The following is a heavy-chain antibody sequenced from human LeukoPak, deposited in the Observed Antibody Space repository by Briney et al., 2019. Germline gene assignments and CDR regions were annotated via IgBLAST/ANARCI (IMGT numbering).Heavy chain of an antibody. CDR3: ASGVGYCTNGVCYLGYFDY. CDR1: GGTFSSYT. J-gene: IGHJ4*02. Sequence: ASVKVSCKASGGTFSSYTISWVRQAPGQGLEWMGWISAYNGNTNYAQKLQGRVTMTTDTSTSTAYTELRSLRSDDTAVYYCASGVGYCTNGVCYLGYFDYWGQGTLVTVSS. V-gene: IGHV1-18*01. CDR2: ISAYNGNT. D-gene: IGHD2-8*01.